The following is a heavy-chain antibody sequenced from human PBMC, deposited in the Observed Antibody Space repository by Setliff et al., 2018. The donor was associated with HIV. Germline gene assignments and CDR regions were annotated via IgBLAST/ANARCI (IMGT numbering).Heavy chain of an antibody. CDR1: GYTFTYYD. CDR2: MNPNSGNT. D-gene: IGHD3-10*01. Sequence: ASVKVSCKASGYTFTYYDINWVRQATGQGLEWMGWMNPNSGNTGYAQKFQGRVTITRNTSISTAYMELSSLRSEDTAVYYCARTEAYNNYEDYWGQGTLVTVSS. V-gene: IGHV1-8*03. CDR3: ARTEAYNNYEDY. J-gene: IGHJ4*02.